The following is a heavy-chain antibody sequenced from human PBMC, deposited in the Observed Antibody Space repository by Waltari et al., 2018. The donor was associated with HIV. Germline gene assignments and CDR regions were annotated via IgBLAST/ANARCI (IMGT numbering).Heavy chain of an antibody. Sequence: QMQLVQSGPEVKKPGTSVKVSCKASGSTSTSSAVQWVRQARGQRLEWIGWIVVGSGNTNYAQKFQERVTITRDMSTSTAYMELSSLRSEDTAVYYCAAASYGPPGDYWGQGTLVTVSS. CDR3: AAASYGPPGDY. D-gene: IGHD5-18*01. CDR1: GSTSTSSA. CDR2: IVVGSGNT. V-gene: IGHV1-58*01. J-gene: IGHJ4*02.